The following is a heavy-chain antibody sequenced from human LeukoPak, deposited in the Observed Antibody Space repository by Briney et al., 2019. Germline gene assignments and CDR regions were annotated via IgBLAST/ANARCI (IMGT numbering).Heavy chain of an antibody. V-gene: IGHV4-39*01. Sequence: SETLSLTCTVSGGSISSSSYYWGWIRQPPGKGLEWIGSIYYSGSTYYNPSLKSRVTISVDTSKNQFSLKLSSVTAADTAVYYCARHLGITMVRGVVDYWGQGTLVTVSS. D-gene: IGHD3-10*01. CDR2: IYYSGST. J-gene: IGHJ4*02. CDR3: ARHLGITMVRGVVDY. CDR1: GGSISSSSYY.